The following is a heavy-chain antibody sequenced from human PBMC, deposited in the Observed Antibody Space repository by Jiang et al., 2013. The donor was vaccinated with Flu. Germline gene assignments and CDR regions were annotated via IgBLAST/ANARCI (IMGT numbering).Heavy chain of an antibody. Sequence: SGAEVKKPGSSVKVSCKASGGTFSNYNISWVRQAPGQGLEWMGRINPILGKGKYAQKFQGRVTITADKSTSTAYMELSSLRSDDTAVYYCARDIISGSVVVPASMYFDLWGRGTLVTVSS. V-gene: IGHV1-69*04. J-gene: IGHJ2*01. CDR1: GGTFSNYN. CDR3: ARDIISGSVVVPASMYFDL. CDR2: INPILGKG. D-gene: IGHD2-2*01.